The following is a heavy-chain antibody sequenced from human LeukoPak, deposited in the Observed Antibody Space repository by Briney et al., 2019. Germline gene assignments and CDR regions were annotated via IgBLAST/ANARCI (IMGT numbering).Heavy chain of an antibody. CDR2: ISYSGST. V-gene: IGHV4-31*11. Sequence: SGTLSLTCGVSGGSINSGGYYWSWIRQHPGEGLEWTGYISYSGSTYYNPSLKSRLTISLDTSKNQFSLRLSSVSAADTAVYFCTVGPHHYFDSWGQGTLVTVPS. CDR1: GGSINSGGYY. J-gene: IGHJ4*02. CDR3: TVGPHHYFDS. D-gene: IGHD4-11*01.